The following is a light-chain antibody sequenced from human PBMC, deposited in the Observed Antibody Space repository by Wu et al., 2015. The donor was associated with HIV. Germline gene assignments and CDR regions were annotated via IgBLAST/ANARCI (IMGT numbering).Light chain of an antibody. J-gene: IGKJ1*01. CDR3: QQYYSFPPT. CDR1: HDISSY. Sequence: AIRMTQSPSSLSASTGDRVNITCRASHDISSYVAWYQQKRGEAPKLLIFASSTLESGVPSRFSGSGSGTDFTLTISCLQSEDFATYYCQQYYSFPPTFGQGTKVEIK. V-gene: IGKV1-8*01. CDR2: ASS.